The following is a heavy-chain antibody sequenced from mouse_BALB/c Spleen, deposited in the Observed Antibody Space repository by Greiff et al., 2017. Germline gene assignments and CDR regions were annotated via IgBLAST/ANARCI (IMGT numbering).Heavy chain of an antibody. J-gene: IGHJ4*01. CDR3: ARSTGTQYYYAMDY. Sequence: VQLVESGAELVRPGSSVKISCKASGYAFSSYWMNWVKQRPGQGLEWIGQIYPGDGDTNYNGKFKGKATLTADKSSSTAYMQLSSLTSEDSAVYFCARSTGTQYYYAMDYWGQGTSVTVSS. CDR1: GYAFSSYW. CDR2: IYPGDGDT. D-gene: IGHD4-1*02. V-gene: IGHV1-80*01.